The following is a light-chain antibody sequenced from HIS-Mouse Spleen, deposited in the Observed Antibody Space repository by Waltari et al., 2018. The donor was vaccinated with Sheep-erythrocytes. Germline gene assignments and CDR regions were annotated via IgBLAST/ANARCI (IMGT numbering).Light chain of an antibody. V-gene: IGKV1-9*01. CDR2: AAS. CDR3: QQLNSYPHT. J-gene: IGKJ2*01. Sequence: DIQLTQSPSFLSASVGDRVTITCRASQGISSYLAWYQQKPGKAPKLLIDAASTLQSGVPSRFSGSGSGTEFTLTISSLQPEDFATYHCQQLNSYPHTFGQGTKLEIK. CDR1: QGISSY.